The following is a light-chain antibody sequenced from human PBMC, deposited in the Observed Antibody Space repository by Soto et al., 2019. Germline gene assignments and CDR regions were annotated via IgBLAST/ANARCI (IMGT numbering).Light chain of an antibody. J-gene: IGKJ1*01. V-gene: IGKV3-15*01. CDR3: QQYNGSPPWT. CDR1: PSVNDN. CDR2: DVS. Sequence: EVVVTQSPATLSVSPGERATLSCRASPSVNDNLAWYQQKPGQTPRLLIYDVSTRANGVPARFSGRGSGTEFTLTISSLQSEDFARYYCQQYNGSPPWTFGQGTRVEIK.